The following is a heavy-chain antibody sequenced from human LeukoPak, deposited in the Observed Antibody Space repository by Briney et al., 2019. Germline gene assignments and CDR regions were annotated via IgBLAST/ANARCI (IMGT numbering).Heavy chain of an antibody. CDR1: GGSFSGYY. CDR2: INHSGST. J-gene: IGHJ4*02. CDR3: ARAWGPYCSGGSCATYYFDY. V-gene: IGHV4-34*01. Sequence: SETLSLTCAVYGGSFSGYYWSWIRQPPGKGLEWIGEINHSGSTNYNPSLKSRVTISVDASKNQFSLKLSPVTAADTAVYYCARAWGPYCSGGSCATYYFDYWGQGTLVTVSS. D-gene: IGHD2-15*01.